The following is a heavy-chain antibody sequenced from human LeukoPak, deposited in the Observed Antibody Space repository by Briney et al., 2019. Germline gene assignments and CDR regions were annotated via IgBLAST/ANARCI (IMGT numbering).Heavy chain of an antibody. D-gene: IGHD6-19*01. CDR3: AREPDSSGWWNSIHYYYGMDV. CDR2: ISYDGSNK. J-gene: IGHJ6*02. CDR1: GFTFSSYA. V-gene: IGHV3-30-3*01. Sequence: PGGSLRLSCAASGFTFSSYAMHWVRQAPGKGLEWVAVISYDGSNKYYADSVKGRFTISRDNSKNTLYLQMNSLRAEDTAVYYCAREPDSSGWWNSIHYYYGMDVWGQGTTVTVSS.